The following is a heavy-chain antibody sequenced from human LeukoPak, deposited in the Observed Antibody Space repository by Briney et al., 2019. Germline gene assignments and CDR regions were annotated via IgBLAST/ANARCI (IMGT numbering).Heavy chain of an antibody. J-gene: IGHJ4*02. Sequence: SETLSLTCTVSGGSTSSYYWSWIRQPPGKGLEWIGYIYYSGSTNYNPSLKSRVTISVDTSKNQFSLKLSSVTAADTAVYYCARGRYVSSGYYSHPWDYWGQGTLVTVSS. CDR1: GGSTSSYY. V-gene: IGHV4-59*01. CDR2: IYYSGST. CDR3: ARGRYVSSGYYSHPWDY. D-gene: IGHD3-22*01.